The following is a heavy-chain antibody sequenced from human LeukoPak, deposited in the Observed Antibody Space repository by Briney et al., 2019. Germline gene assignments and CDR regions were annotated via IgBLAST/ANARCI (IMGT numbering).Heavy chain of an antibody. CDR2: IIPIFGTA. Sequence: SVKVSCRASGGTFSSYAISWVRQAPGQGLEWMGGIIPIFGTANYAQKFQGRVTMTRDTSTSTVYMELSSLRSEDTAVYYCARMGGFDYWGQGTLVTVSS. J-gene: IGHJ4*02. D-gene: IGHD3-16*01. CDR1: GGTFSSYA. CDR3: ARMGGFDY. V-gene: IGHV1-69*05.